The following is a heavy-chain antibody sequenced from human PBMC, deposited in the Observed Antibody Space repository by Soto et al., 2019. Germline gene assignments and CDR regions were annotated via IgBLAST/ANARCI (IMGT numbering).Heavy chain of an antibody. CDR2: ISYDGSNK. J-gene: IGHJ4*02. V-gene: IGHV3-30*18. CDR1: GFTFSSYG. Sequence: GGSLRLSCAASGFTFSSYGMHWVRQAPGKGLEWVAVISYDGSNKYYADSVKGRFTISRDNSKNTLYLQMNSLRAEDTAVYYCAKLAAAGYFDYWGQGTLVTVSS. CDR3: AKLAAAGYFDY. D-gene: IGHD6-13*01.